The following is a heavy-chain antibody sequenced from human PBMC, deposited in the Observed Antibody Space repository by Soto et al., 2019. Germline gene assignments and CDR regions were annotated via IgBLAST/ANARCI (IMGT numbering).Heavy chain of an antibody. CDR1: GYTFTSYG. J-gene: IGHJ6*02. CDR2: ISAYNGNT. Sequence: QVQLVQSGAEVKKPGASVKVSCKASGYTFTSYGISWVRQALGQGLEWMGWISAYNGNTNYAQKRQGRVTMTTDTYTSTAYMELRSLRSDDTAVYYCARRMAVGYCSSTSCYKVGYYYGMDVWGQGTTVKVSS. CDR3: ARRMAVGYCSSTSCYKVGYYYGMDV. V-gene: IGHV1-18*04. D-gene: IGHD2-2*02.